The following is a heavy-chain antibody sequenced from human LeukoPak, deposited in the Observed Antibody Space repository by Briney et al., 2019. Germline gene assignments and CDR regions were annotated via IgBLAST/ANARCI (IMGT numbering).Heavy chain of an antibody. CDR2: IKSKTDGGTT. J-gene: IGHJ4*02. D-gene: IGHD3-3*01. V-gene: IGHV3-15*01. Sequence: KTGGSLRLSCAASGFTFGNAWMSWVRQAPGKGLEWVGRIKSKTDGGTTDYAAPVKGRFTISRDDSKNTLYLQMNSLKTEDTAVYYCTTGQYSTYYDFWSGYHTFDYWGQGTLVTVSS. CDR1: GFTFGNAW. CDR3: TTGQYSTYYDFWSGYHTFDY.